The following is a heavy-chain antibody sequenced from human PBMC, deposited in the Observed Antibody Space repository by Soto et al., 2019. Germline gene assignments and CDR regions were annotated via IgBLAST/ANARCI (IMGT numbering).Heavy chain of an antibody. V-gene: IGHV3-11*01. Sequence: TGGSLRLSCAASGFTFSDYYMSWIRQAPGKGLEWVSYISSSGSTIYYADSVKGRFTISRDNAKNSLYLQMNSLRAEDTAVYYCARAPVVVVPAHFDYWGQGTLVTVSS. J-gene: IGHJ4*02. CDR3: ARAPVVVVPAHFDY. D-gene: IGHD2-2*01. CDR1: GFTFSDYY. CDR2: ISSSGSTI.